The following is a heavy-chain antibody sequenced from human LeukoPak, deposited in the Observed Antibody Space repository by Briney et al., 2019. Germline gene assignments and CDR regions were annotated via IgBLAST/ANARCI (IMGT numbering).Heavy chain of an antibody. D-gene: IGHD2-15*01. CDR1: GDAVYY. Sequence: PSETLSLTCTVSGDAVYYWNWIRQPAGKGLEWIGRIYNNESTWSNPSLKSRVSMSMDTSKNQFSLKLSSVTAADAAVYYCARDIGNHFGGLDHYYYDYWGPGTLVTVSS. CDR3: ARDIGNHFGGLDHYYYDY. CDR2: IYNNEST. J-gene: IGHJ4*02. V-gene: IGHV4-4*07.